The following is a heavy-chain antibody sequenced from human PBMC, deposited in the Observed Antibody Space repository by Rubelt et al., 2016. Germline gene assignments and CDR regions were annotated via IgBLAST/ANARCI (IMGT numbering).Heavy chain of an antibody. Sequence: QLQPQESGPGLVKPSETLSLTCTVSGGSISSSSYYWGWIRQPPGKGLEWIGSIYYSGSTYYNPSLKSRVTIPVDTSKNQFSLKLSSVTAADTAVYYCARDPRAGTTSFDYWGQGTLVTVSS. J-gene: IGHJ4*02. CDR1: GGSISSSSYY. V-gene: IGHV4-39*07. D-gene: IGHD1-7*01. CDR2: IYYSGST. CDR3: ARDPRAGTTSFDY.